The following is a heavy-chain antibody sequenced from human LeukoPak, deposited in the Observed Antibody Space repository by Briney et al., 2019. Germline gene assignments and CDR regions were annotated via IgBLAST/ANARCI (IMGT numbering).Heavy chain of an antibody. J-gene: IGHJ4*02. V-gene: IGHV1-2*02. D-gene: IGHD2-15*01. CDR3: ATAYCSGASCYSDY. CDR2: INPNSGGT. Sequence: ASVKVSCKASGYTFIAYYIHWVRQAPGQGLEWMGWINPNSGGTNSAQKLQGRVTMTRDTYTSTAYMELSSLRSDDTAVYYCATAYCSGASCYSDYWGQGTLVTVSS. CDR1: GYTFIAYY.